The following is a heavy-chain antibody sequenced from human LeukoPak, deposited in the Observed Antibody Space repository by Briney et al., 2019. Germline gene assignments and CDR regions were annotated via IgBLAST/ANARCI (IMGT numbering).Heavy chain of an antibody. CDR3: ARDYPGDWSPWEDYFDN. CDR2: ISGSGDNT. D-gene: IGHD3-9*01. Sequence: GGSLRLSCGASGFTFSNYAMSWVRQAPGKGLEWVSSISGSGDNTDYADSVKGRCTISRDTSKNTVYLQIQSLRAEDTAIYYCARDYPGDWSPWEDYFDNWVQGTLVTVSS. J-gene: IGHJ4*02. CDR1: GFTFSNYA. V-gene: IGHV3-23*01.